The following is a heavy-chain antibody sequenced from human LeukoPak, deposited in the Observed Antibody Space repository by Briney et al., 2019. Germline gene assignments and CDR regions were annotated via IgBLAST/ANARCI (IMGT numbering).Heavy chain of an antibody. CDR1: GFTFSSYA. Sequence: GGSLRLSCAASGFTFSSYAMSWVRQAPGKGLEWVSAISGSGGSTYYAYSVKGRFTISRDNSTNTLYLQMNSLRAEDTDVYYCAKEGIQLGYNWFDPWGQGTLVTVSS. CDR3: AKEGIQLGYNWFDP. J-gene: IGHJ5*02. V-gene: IGHV3-23*01. CDR2: ISGSGGST. D-gene: IGHD5-18*01.